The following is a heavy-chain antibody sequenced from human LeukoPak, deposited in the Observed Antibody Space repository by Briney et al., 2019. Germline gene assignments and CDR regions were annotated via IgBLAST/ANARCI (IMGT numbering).Heavy chain of an antibody. CDR2: IYYSGST. Sequence: PSETLSLTCTVSGGSISSSSYYWGWTRQPPGKGLEWIGSIYYSGSTYYNPSLKSRVTISVDTSKNQFSLKLSSVTAADTAVYYCAGGRKAARPPHWYFDLWGRGTLVTVSS. D-gene: IGHD6-6*01. CDR1: GGSISSSSYY. CDR3: AGGRKAARPPHWYFDL. V-gene: IGHV4-39*07. J-gene: IGHJ2*01.